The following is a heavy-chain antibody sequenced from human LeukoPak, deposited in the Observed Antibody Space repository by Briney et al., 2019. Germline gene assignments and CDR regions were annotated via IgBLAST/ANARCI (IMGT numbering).Heavy chain of an antibody. V-gene: IGHV4-39*01. J-gene: IGHJ4*02. D-gene: IGHD2/OR15-2a*01. CDR3: ARHSFEGATLTPFDS. CDR1: GGSINSNSNY. CDR2: ISYSGNT. Sequence: SETLSLTCTVSGGSINSNSNYWGWIRQPPGKGPEWIGSISYSGNTYYRSSLKSRVTISVDTSKNQFSLKLTSMTAEDTAVYYCARHSFEGATLTPFDSWGQGTLVTVSS.